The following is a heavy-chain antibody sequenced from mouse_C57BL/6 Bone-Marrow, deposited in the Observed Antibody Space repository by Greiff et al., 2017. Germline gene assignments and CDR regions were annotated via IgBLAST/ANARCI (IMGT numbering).Heavy chain of an antibody. J-gene: IGHJ3*01. CDR1: GFTFSSYA. D-gene: IGHD2-1*01. CDR3: ARDRGFYYGNSFAFAY. Sequence: EVMLVESGEGLVKPGGSLKLSCAASGFTFSSYAMSWVRQTPEKRLEWVAYISSGGDYIYYADTVKGRFTISRDNARNTLYLQMSSLKSEETAMYYGARDRGFYYGNSFAFAYWGQGTLVTVSA. V-gene: IGHV5S21*01. CDR2: ISSGGDYI.